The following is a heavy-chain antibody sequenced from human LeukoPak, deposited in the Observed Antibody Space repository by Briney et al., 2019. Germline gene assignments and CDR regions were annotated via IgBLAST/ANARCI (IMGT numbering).Heavy chain of an antibody. Sequence: GGSLRLSCAASGFTFSSYRMHWVRQAPGKGLVWVSRMNSDGSSTSYADSVKGRFTISRDNAKNTLYLQMNSLRAEDTAVYYCARLYCSGGSCSDYWGQGTLVTVSS. J-gene: IGHJ4*02. D-gene: IGHD2-15*01. CDR3: ARLYCSGGSCSDY. CDR2: MNSDGSST. V-gene: IGHV3-74*01. CDR1: GFTFSSYR.